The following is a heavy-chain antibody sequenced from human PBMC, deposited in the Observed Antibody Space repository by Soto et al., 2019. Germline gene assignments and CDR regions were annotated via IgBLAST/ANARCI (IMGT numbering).Heavy chain of an antibody. V-gene: IGHV3-74*01. CDR1: GFTFSSYW. J-gene: IGHJ4*02. CDR3: ARAYLEFDY. Sequence: PGGSLRLSCAASGFTFSSYWMHWVRQAPGKGLVWVSRINSDGSTTNYADSVKGRFTISRDNAKNTVYLQVHSLRVEDTAVYYCARAYLEFDYWVQGTLVTVSS. CDR2: INSDGSTT.